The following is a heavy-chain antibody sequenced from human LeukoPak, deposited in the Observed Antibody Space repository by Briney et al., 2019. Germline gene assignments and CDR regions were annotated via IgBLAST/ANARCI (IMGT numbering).Heavy chain of an antibody. CDR1: GYTFTNYH. CDR2: ISPSGGSI. V-gene: IGHV1-46*01. D-gene: IGHD3-16*02. CDR3: ARERDRYTYGLDY. Sequence: ASVNVSCQASGYTFTNYHIHWVRQPPGQGLEWMGIISPSGGSITCAQKFRGSVTMTTDPSTSTVYVELSSLRSEDTAVYYCARERDRYTYGLDYWGQGTLVSVSS. J-gene: IGHJ4*02.